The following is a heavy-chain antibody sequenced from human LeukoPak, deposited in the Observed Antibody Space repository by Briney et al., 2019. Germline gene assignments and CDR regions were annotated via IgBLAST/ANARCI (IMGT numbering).Heavy chain of an antibody. D-gene: IGHD6-13*01. Sequence: ASVKVSCKASGYTFSDYYMHWVRQAPGQGLQWVGWINPNSGDTHYAQVFQGRVTMTRDTSINTAYMELRRVRSDDTAVYYCAKSAQYSSAWFTGSFDYWGQGTLVTVSS. CDR2: INPNSGDT. CDR1: GYTFSDYY. J-gene: IGHJ4*02. CDR3: AKSAQYSSAWFTGSFDY. V-gene: IGHV1-2*02.